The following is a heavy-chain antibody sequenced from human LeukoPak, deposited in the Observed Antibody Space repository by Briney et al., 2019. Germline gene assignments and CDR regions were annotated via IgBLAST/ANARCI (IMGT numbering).Heavy chain of an antibody. V-gene: IGHV4-30-2*01. Sequence: SETLSLTCAVSGGSISSGGYSWSWIRQPPGKGLEWIGYIYHSGSTYYNPSLKSRVTISVDTSKNQFSLKLSSVTAADTAVYYCARGGYNWNSRPDYWGQGTLVTVSS. CDR3: ARGGYNWNSRPDY. J-gene: IGHJ4*02. CDR1: GGSISSGGYS. D-gene: IGHD1-7*01. CDR2: IYHSGST.